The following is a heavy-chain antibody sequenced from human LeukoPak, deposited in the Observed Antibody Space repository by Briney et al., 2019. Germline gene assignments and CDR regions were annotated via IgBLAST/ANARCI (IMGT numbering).Heavy chain of an antibody. CDR1: GFTFSSYG. CDR3: AKEVGKWELDEGTEYFQH. Sequence: GRSLRLSCAASGFTFSSYGMHWVRQAPGKGLEWVAVISYDGSNKYYADSVKGRFTISRDNSKNTLYLQMNSLRAEDTAVYYCAKEVGKWELDEGTEYFQHWGQGTLVTVSS. CDR2: ISYDGSNK. V-gene: IGHV3-30*18. D-gene: IGHD1-26*01. J-gene: IGHJ1*01.